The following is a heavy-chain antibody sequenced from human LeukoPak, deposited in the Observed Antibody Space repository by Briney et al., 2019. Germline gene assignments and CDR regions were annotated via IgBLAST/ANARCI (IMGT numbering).Heavy chain of an antibody. J-gene: IGHJ4*02. CDR1: GFTFSSYE. CDR3: AKVPYYDSSGYYEY. V-gene: IGHV3-23*01. CDR2: ISGSGGST. Sequence: GGSLRLSCAASGFTFSSYEMNWVRQAPGKGLEWVSAISGSGGSTYYADSVKGRFTISRDNSKNTLYLQMNSLRAEDTAVYYCAKVPYYDSSGYYEYWGQGTLVTVSS. D-gene: IGHD3-22*01.